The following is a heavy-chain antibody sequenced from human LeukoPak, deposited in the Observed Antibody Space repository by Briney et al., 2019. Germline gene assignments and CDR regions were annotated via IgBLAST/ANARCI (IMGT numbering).Heavy chain of an antibody. J-gene: IGHJ4*02. CDR3: ANPCSDGVCYPDY. Sequence: GGSLRLSCETSGFTFTSYAVSWVRQAPGKGLEWVSAISAGATTTYYADSVKGWFTISRDDSRNTLYLQMDSLRVEDTAVYYCANPCSDGVCYPDYWGQGTLVTVSS. CDR2: ISAGATTT. CDR1: GFTFTSYA. V-gene: IGHV3-23*01. D-gene: IGHD2-21*02.